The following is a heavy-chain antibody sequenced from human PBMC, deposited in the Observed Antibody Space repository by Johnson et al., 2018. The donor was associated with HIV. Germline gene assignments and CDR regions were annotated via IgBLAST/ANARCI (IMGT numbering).Heavy chain of an antibody. V-gene: IGHV3-11*01. CDR2: ISSSGGIR. D-gene: IGHD1-26*01. CDR1: GFKFKDYY. Sequence: HVQLVESGGGLVKPGGSLRVSCAASGFKFKDYYMSWIRQAPGKGLEWISYISSSGGIRYYADSVKGRFTVSRDNAKNSLYLQMNSLRAEDTALYYCARDRTGGSYPRAFDIWGQGTMVTVSS. J-gene: IGHJ3*02. CDR3: ARDRTGGSYPRAFDI.